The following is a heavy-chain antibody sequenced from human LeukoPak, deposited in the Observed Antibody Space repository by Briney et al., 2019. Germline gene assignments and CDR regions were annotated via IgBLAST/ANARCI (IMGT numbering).Heavy chain of an antibody. CDR3: AKAAYYSMDV. CDR2: IYYSGST. CDR1: GGSISSYY. Sequence: SETLSLTCTVSGGSISSYYWSWIRQPPGKGLEWIGYIYYSGSTNYNPSLKSRVTMSVDTSKNQFSLKLSSVTAADTAVYYCAKAAYYSMDVWGKGTTVTVSS. V-gene: IGHV4-59*12. J-gene: IGHJ6*03.